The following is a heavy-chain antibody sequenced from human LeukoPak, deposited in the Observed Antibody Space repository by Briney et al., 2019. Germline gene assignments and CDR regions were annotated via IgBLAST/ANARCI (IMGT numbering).Heavy chain of an antibody. D-gene: IGHD4-17*01. J-gene: IGHJ6*02. CDR2: ISYDGSNK. Sequence: PGGSLRLSCAASGFTFSSYAMHWVRQAPGKGLEWVAVISYDGSNKYYADSVKGRFTISRDNSKNTLYLQMNSLRAEDTAVYYCARDMVSYGDYVPTDVWSPSYYYYGMDVWGQGTTVTVSS. CDR1: GFTFSSYA. V-gene: IGHV3-30-3*01. CDR3: ARDMVSYGDYVPTDVWSPSYYYYGMDV.